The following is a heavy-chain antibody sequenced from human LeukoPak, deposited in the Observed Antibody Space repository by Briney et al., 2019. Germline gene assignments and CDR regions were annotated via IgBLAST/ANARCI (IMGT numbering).Heavy chain of an antibody. CDR1: GFTFISYN. CDR3: ARDRGSSGYDFTDFDS. Sequence: GGSLRLSCAASGFTFISYNMNWVRQAPGKGLEWVALISSGSRSLYYADSVKGRFTISRDNAKNSLYLQMNSLRAEDTAVYYCARDRGSSGYDFTDFDSWGQGTLVTVSS. D-gene: IGHD3-22*01. V-gene: IGHV3-21*01. CDR2: ISSGSRSL. J-gene: IGHJ4*02.